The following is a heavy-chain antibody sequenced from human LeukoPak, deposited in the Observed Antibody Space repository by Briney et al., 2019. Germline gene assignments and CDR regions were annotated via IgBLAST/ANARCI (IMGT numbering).Heavy chain of an antibody. CDR1: GFTFSSYS. D-gene: IGHD1-26*01. CDR2: IRYDGSNK. J-gene: IGHJ3*02. Sequence: GGSLRLSCAASGFTFSSYSMNWVRQAPGKGLEWVAFIRYDGSNKYYADSVKGRFTISRDNSKNTLYLQMNSLRAEDTAVYYCAKGPREAFDIWGQGTMVTVSS. V-gene: IGHV3-30*02. CDR3: AKGPREAFDI.